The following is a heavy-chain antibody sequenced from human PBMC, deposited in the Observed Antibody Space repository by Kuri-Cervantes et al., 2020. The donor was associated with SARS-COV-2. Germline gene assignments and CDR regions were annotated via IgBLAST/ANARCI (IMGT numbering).Heavy chain of an antibody. D-gene: IGHD3-3*01. CDR2: ICYSGST. Sequence: SETLSLTCTVSGGSISSHYWSWIRQPPGKGLEWIGYICYSGSTHYNPPLKSRVTIFVDTSNNHFSLRLNSVSAADTAVYYCARHRKIYDYWNGKGYFYYYMDVWGKGTTVTVSS. CDR3: ARHRKIYDYWNGKGYFYYYMDV. J-gene: IGHJ6*03. CDR1: GGSISSHY. V-gene: IGHV4-59*08.